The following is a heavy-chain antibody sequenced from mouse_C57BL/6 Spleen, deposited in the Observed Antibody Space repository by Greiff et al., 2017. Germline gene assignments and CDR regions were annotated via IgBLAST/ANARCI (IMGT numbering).Heavy chain of an antibody. CDR3: VRLGRDYAMDY. CDR1: GFSFNTYA. Sequence: EVQRVESGGGLVQPKGSLKLSCAASGFSFNTYAMNWVRQAPGKGLEWVARIRSKSNNYATYYADSVKDRFTISRDDSESMLYLQMNNLKTEDTAMYYCVRLGRDYAMDYWGQGTSVTVSS. V-gene: IGHV10-1*01. J-gene: IGHJ4*01. D-gene: IGHD4-1*01. CDR2: IRSKSNNYAT.